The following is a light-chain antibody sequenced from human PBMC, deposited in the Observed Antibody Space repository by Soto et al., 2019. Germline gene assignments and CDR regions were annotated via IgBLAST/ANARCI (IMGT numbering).Light chain of an antibody. Sequence: DIQMTQSPSTLSASVGDRVTITCRASQSISSWLAWYQQKPGKAPKLLIYKASSLESGVPSRFSGSGSGTEFTLTISSLQPDDSATYYCQQYNSYPYTFGQGTKLEIK. V-gene: IGKV1-5*03. CDR3: QQYNSYPYT. J-gene: IGKJ2*01. CDR2: KAS. CDR1: QSISSW.